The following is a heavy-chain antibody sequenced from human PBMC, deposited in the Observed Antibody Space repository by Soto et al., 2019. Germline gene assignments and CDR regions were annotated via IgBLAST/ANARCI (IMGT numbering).Heavy chain of an antibody. CDR2: INHSGST. D-gene: IGHD6-19*01. CDR3: ASLTPPPARYRSGWWRY. V-gene: IGHV4-34*01. J-gene: IGHJ1*01. Sequence: SETLSLTCAVYGGSFSGYYWSGIRQPPGKGLEWIGEINHSGSTNYNPSLKSRVTISVDTSKNQFSLKLSSVTAADTAVYYCASLTPPPARYRSGWWRYWGQGTLVTVSS. CDR1: GGSFSGYY.